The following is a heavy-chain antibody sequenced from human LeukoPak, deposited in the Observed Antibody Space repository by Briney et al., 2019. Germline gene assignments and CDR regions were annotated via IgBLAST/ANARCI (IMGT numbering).Heavy chain of an antibody. CDR1: GFTFSSYA. D-gene: IGHD6-13*01. Sequence: QAGGSLRLSCAASGFTFSSYAMSWVRQAPGKGLEWVSAISGSGGSTYYADSVKGRFTISRDNSKNTLYLQMNSLRAEDTAVYYCAKVRSSWYLYYFDYWGQGTLVTVSS. CDR3: AKVRSSWYLYYFDY. J-gene: IGHJ4*02. CDR2: ISGSGGST. V-gene: IGHV3-23*01.